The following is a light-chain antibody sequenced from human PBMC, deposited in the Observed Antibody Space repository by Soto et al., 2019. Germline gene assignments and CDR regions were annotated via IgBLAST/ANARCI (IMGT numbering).Light chain of an antibody. CDR1: SSDVGGYNY. CDR3: SSYTSSRV. V-gene: IGLV2-14*01. J-gene: IGLJ2*01. Sequence: QSVLTQHASVSGSPGQSITISCTGTSSDVGGYNYVSWYQQHPGKAPKLMIYDVSNRPSGVSNRFSGSKSGNTASLTISGLQAEDEADYYCSSYTSSRVFGGGTKVTVL. CDR2: DVS.